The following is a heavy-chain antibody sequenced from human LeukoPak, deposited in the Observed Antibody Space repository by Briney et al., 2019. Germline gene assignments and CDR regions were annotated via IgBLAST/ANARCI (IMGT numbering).Heavy chain of an antibody. V-gene: IGHV3-7*03. Sequence: PGGSLRLSCAASGFTFSSYWMSWVRQAPGKGLEWVANIKQDGGEKYYVDSVKGRFTISRDNAKNPLYLQMNSLRAEDTALYYCARDNTAIAVAGIYFDYWGQGTLVTVSS. D-gene: IGHD6-19*01. J-gene: IGHJ4*02. CDR3: ARDNTAIAVAGIYFDY. CDR1: GFTFSSYW. CDR2: IKQDGGEK.